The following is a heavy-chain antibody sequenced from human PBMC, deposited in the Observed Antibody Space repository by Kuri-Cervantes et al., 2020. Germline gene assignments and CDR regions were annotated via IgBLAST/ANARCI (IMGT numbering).Heavy chain of an antibody. CDR3: ARDQGLGSTVYWYFDL. J-gene: IGHJ2*01. Sequence: GGSLRLSCAASGFTVSDKYMSWVRQAPGKGLERVSVIYSGGDTYHADSVKGRFTISRDNSKNTLFLQMNSLRAEDTAVYYCARDQGLGSTVYWYFDLWGRGTLVTVSS. CDR2: IYSGGDT. D-gene: IGHD5/OR15-5a*01. V-gene: IGHV3-53*05. CDR1: GFTVSDKY.